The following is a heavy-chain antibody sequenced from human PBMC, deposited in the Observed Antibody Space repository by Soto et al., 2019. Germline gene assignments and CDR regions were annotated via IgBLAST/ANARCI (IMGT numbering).Heavy chain of an antibody. CDR3: ARQRLGSSWHTWFHX. D-gene: IGHD6-13*01. Sequence: GESLKISCTVSGYSFTSYWSGWVRQMPGKGLDWMGIIYPGYSDTRYSPSFQGKVTISADKSISTAYLQWSSLKASETAMYYCARQRLGSSWHTWFHXWGQGTLVTVSX. J-gene: IGHJ5*02. CDR1: GYSFTSYW. CDR2: IYPGYSDT. V-gene: IGHV5-51*01.